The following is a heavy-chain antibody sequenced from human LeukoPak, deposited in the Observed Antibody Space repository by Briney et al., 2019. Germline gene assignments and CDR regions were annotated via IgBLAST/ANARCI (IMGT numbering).Heavy chain of an antibody. CDR2: IYYSGST. V-gene: IGHV4-59*01. D-gene: IGHD4-23*01. Sequence: SETLSLTCTVSGGSISSYYWSWIRQPPGRGLEWIGYIYYSGSTNYIPSLKSRVTISVDTSKNQFSLKLSSVTAADTAVYYCARGWYGGTAYWGQGTLVTVSS. J-gene: IGHJ4*02. CDR1: GGSISSYY. CDR3: ARGWYGGTAY.